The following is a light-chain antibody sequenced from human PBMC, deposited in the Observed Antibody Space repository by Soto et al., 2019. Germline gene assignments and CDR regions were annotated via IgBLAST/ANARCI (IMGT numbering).Light chain of an antibody. J-gene: IGLJ2*01. Sequence: QSVLTQPPSASGSPGQSVTISCTGTSSDIGGYNYVSWYQQHPGKAPKLMIYDVTTRPSGVPDRFSGSKSGNTASLTVSGLQAEDEADYYCSSYAGSNSPHVVFGGGTKLTVL. CDR1: SSDIGGYNY. CDR3: SSYAGSNSPHVV. V-gene: IGLV2-8*01. CDR2: DVT.